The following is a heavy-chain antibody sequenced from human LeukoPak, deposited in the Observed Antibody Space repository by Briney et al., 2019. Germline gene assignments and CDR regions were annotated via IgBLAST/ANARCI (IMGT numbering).Heavy chain of an antibody. CDR2: INHNSGGT. CDR1: RYTFTRYY. D-gene: IGHD2-2*01. V-gene: IGHV1-2*02. CDR3: VRDLAAATPYFYFGMDV. J-gene: IGHJ6*02. Sequence: ASVKVSFLSSRYTFTRYYMHWVRPPPAQGVAWMGWINHNSGGTNYPQKLQGRVTITRHTPFSTPSMALNRQSYADTTVYYLVRDLAAATPYFYFGMDVWGQGTTVTVSS.